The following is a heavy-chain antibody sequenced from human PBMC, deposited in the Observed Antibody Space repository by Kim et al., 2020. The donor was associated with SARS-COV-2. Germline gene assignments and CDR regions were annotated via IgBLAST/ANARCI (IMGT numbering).Heavy chain of an antibody. CDR3: ARSSIPGYYYYYYMDV. D-gene: IGHD3-10*01. J-gene: IGHJ6*03. CDR1: GGSISSYY. V-gene: IGHV4-59*01. Sequence: SETLSRTCTVSGGSISSYYWSWIRQPPGKGLEWIGYIYYSGSTNYNPSLKSRVTISVDTSKNQFSLKRSSVTAADTAVYYCARSSIPGYYYYYYMDVWGKVTTVTFSS. CDR2: IYYSGST.